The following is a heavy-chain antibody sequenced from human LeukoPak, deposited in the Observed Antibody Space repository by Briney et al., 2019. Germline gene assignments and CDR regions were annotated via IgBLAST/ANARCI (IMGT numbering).Heavy chain of an antibody. V-gene: IGHV4-39*07. CDR2: IYYSGST. CDR3: ARGGVRGVRMGNWFDP. Sequence: ASETLSLTCTVSGVSISSSSYYWGWIRQPPGKGLEWIGSIYYSGSTYYNPSLKSRVTISVDTSKNQFSLKLSSVTAADTAVYYCARGGVRGVRMGNWFDPWGQGTLVTVSS. D-gene: IGHD3-10*01. J-gene: IGHJ5*02. CDR1: GVSISSSSYY.